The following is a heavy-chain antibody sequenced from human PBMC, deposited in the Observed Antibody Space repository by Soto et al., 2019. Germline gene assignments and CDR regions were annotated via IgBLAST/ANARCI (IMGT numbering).Heavy chain of an antibody. D-gene: IGHD3-22*01. V-gene: IGHV4-59*01. CDR1: GDSISTFY. CDR3: ARGRTVRNYADDSSDYFYFFDY. CDR2: VYYTGST. J-gene: IGHJ4*02. Sequence: SETLSLTCTVSGDSISTFYWGWMRQSPGKELEWIGYVYYTGSTNYNPSLKSRVTISVDRSKNQFSLKLTSANAADTAVYYCARGRTVRNYADDSSDYFYFFDYWGQGTQVTDS.